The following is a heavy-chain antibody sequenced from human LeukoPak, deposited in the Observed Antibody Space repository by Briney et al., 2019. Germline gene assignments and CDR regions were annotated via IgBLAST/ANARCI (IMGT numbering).Heavy chain of an antibody. CDR1: GGSISSSSYS. Sequence: SGTLSLTCTVSGGSISSSSYSWGWIRQPPGKGLEWIGSIYYSGSTYYNPSLKSRVTISVDTSKNQFSLKLSSVTAADTAVYYCASVLPYYYDSSGYSTRDYWGQGTLVTVSS. V-gene: IGHV4-39*01. CDR2: IYYSGST. D-gene: IGHD3-22*01. CDR3: ASVLPYYYDSSGYSTRDY. J-gene: IGHJ4*02.